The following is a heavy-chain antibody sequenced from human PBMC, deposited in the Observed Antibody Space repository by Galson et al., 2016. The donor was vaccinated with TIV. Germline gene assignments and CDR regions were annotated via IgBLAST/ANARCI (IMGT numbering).Heavy chain of an antibody. CDR1: GFTFSSYG. CDR2: ISYDRSEI. J-gene: IGHJ6*02. V-gene: IGHV3-30*06. Sequence: SLRLSCAASGFTFSSYGMHWVRQAPGRGLEWVAFISYDRSEIYYADSVKGRFTISRDNSKNTLFLQMNSLRADDTAVYNCARPFQSYGVDVWGQGTTVTVSS. CDR3: ARPFQSYGVDV.